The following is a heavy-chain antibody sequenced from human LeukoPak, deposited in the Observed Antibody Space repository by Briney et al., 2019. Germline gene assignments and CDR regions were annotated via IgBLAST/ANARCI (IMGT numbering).Heavy chain of an antibody. CDR2: VSGPGDNT. D-gene: IGHD6-25*01. CDR3: AREATSSSGWYIDY. V-gene: IGHV3-23*01. Sequence: GGSLRLSCAASGFTFTRYAMKWARQAPGKGLEWVSTVSGPGDNTYYADSVKGRFTISRDNSKNTVYLQMNSLRAGDTAVYYCAREATSSSGWYIDYWGQGTLVTVSS. J-gene: IGHJ4*02. CDR1: GFTFTRYA.